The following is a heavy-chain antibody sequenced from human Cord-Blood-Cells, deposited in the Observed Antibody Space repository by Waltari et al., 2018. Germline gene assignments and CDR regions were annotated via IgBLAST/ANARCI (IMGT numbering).Heavy chain of an antibody. J-gene: IGHJ6*03. CDR1: GFTFSNAW. CDR3: TTAQIEWELLLNYYYYYMDV. Sequence: EVQLVESGGGLVKPGGSLRLSCAASGFTFSNAWMSWVRQAPGKGLEWVGRIKSKTDGGTTDYAAPVKGRFTISRDDSKNTLYLQMNSLKTEDTAVYYCTTAQIEWELLLNYYYYYMDVWGKGTTVTVSS. D-gene: IGHD1-26*01. CDR2: IKSKTDGGTT. V-gene: IGHV3-15*01.